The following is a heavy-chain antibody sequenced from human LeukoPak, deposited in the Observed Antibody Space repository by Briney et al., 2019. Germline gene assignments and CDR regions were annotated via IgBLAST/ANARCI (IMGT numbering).Heavy chain of an antibody. V-gene: IGHV3-48*01. D-gene: IGHD4-23*01. CDR2: ISSSSSTI. Sequence: GGSLRLSCAASGFTFSSYSMNWVRQAPGKGLEWVSYISSSSSTIYYADSVKGRFTISRDNSKNTLYLQMNSLRAEDTAVYYCEGYGGSLDYWGQGTLVTVSS. J-gene: IGHJ4*02. CDR3: EGYGGSLDY. CDR1: GFTFSSYS.